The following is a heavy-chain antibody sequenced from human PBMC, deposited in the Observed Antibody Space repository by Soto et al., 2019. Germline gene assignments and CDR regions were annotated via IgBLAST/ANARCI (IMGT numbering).Heavy chain of an antibody. CDR3: AREPVSPYYYYGMDV. J-gene: IGHJ6*02. Sequence: EVQLVESGGGLVQPGGSLRLSCAASGFTVSSNYMSWVRQAPGKGLEWVSVIYSGGSTYYADSVKGRFTISRDNSKNTLYLQMNSLRAEDTAVYYCAREPVSPYYYYGMDVWGQGTTVTVSS. V-gene: IGHV3-66*01. CDR1: GFTVSSNY. CDR2: IYSGGST.